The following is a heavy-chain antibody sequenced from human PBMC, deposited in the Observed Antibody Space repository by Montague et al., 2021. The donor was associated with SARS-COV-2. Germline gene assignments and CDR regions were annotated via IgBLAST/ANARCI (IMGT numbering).Heavy chain of an antibody. D-gene: IGHD1-20*01. Sequence: SETLSLTCTVSGGSISSSSYYWGWIRQPPGKGLEWIGINYYSGSTYSNPSLRRRVTISVDTSKNQFSLKLSSVTAADTAVYSCARRVTVTTVNYYYYGMDVWGQGTTVTVSS. CDR1: GGSISSSSYY. CDR3: ARRVTVTTVNYYYYGMDV. CDR2: NYYSGST. J-gene: IGHJ6*02. V-gene: IGHV4-39*01.